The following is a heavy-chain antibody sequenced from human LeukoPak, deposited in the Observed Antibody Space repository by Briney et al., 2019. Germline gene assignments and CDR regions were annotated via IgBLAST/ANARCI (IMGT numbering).Heavy chain of an antibody. V-gene: IGHV4-61*02. D-gene: IGHD5-18*01. CDR2: IYTSGST. CDR3: ARSHVDTAMIDY. J-gene: IGHJ4*02. CDR1: GGSISSGSYY. Sequence: SQTLSLTCTVSGGSISSGSYYWSWIRQPAGTGLEWIGRIYTSGSTNYNPSLKSRVTISVDTSKNQFSLKLSSVTAADTAVYYCARSHVDTAMIDYWDQGTLVTVSS.